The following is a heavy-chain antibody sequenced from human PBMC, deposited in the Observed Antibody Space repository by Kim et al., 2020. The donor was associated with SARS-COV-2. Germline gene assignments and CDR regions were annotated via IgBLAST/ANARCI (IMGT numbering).Heavy chain of an antibody. CDR2: ISGSGGST. V-gene: IGHV3-23*01. Sequence: GGSLILSCAASGFTFSSYAMSWVRQAPGKGLEWVSAISGSGGSTYYADSVKGRFTISRDNSKNTLYLQMNSLRAEDTAVYYCAKDSSSWYVFYFDYWGQGTLVTVSS. J-gene: IGHJ4*02. CDR1: GFTFSSYA. D-gene: IGHD6-13*01. CDR3: AKDSSSWYVFYFDY.